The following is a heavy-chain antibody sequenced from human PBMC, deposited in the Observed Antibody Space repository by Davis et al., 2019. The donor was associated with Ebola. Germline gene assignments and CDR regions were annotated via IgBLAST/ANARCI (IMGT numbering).Heavy chain of an antibody. CDR2: ISFDGSQK. Sequence: GESLKIPCVASGFTFNSYGMHWVRQAPGKGLEWVAVISFDGSQKYFADSVKGRFTISRDNSKNTLSLLMNSLRPEDTAVYYCANLGAGTFPFDYWGQGTLVTVSS. J-gene: IGHJ4*02. CDR3: ANLGAGTFPFDY. CDR1: GFTFNSYG. D-gene: IGHD3-16*01. V-gene: IGHV3-30*18.